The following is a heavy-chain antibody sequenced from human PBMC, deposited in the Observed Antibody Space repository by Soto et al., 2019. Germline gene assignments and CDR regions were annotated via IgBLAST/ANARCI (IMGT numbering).Heavy chain of an antibody. CDR2: IIPILGIA. CDR1: GGTFSSYT. CDR3: ARPAYGSGSYYNDYYFDY. J-gene: IGHJ4*02. D-gene: IGHD3-10*01. V-gene: IGHV1-69*02. Sequence: QVQLVQSGAEVKKPGSSVKVSCKASGGTFSSYTISWVRQAPGQGLEWMGRIIPILGIANYAQKFQGRVTITADKSTSTAYMELSSLRSEDTAVYYCARPAYGSGSYYNDYYFDYWGQGTLVTVSS.